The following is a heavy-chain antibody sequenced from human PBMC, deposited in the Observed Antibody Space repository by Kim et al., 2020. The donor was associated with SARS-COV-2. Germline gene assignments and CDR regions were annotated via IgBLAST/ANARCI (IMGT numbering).Heavy chain of an antibody. J-gene: IGHJ4*02. CDR2: IKQDGSQT. CDR1: GFSFSAYW. CDR3: ASISSPTDY. D-gene: IGHD2-2*01. V-gene: IGHV3-7*01. Sequence: GGSLRLSCAASGFSFSAYWMSCVRQAPGKGLEWVANIKQDGSQTYSIDSVKGRFTISRDNAENSLYLQMDSLRAEDTALYYCASISSPTDYWGQGTLVSVSS.